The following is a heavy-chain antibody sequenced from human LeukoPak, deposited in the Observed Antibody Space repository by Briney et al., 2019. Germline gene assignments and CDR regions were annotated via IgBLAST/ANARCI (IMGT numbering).Heavy chain of an antibody. V-gene: IGHV3-30*04. CDR2: ISYYGSNK. CDR1: GFTFSSYA. D-gene: IGHD5-12*01. Sequence: SGGSLRLSCAASGFTFSSYAMHWVRQAPGKGLEWVAVISYYGSNKYYADSVKSRFTISRDNSKNTLYLQMNSLRAEDTAVYYCARDLLSIVATGIGFDSWGQGTLVTVSS. J-gene: IGHJ4*02. CDR3: ARDLLSIVATGIGFDS.